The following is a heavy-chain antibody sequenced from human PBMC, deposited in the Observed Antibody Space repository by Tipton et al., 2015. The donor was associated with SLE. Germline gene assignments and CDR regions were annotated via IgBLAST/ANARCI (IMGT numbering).Heavy chain of an antibody. CDR1: GGSFSGYY. Sequence: LRLSCAVYGGSFSGYYWSWIRQPPGKGLEWIGEINHSGGTNYNPSLKSRVTISVDTSKNQFSLKLSSVTAADTAVYYCARGLGAYSSGWRYYYYYMDVWGKGTTVAVPS. D-gene: IGHD6-19*01. V-gene: IGHV4-34*01. CDR3: ARGLGAYSSGWRYYYYYMDV. J-gene: IGHJ6*03. CDR2: INHSGGT.